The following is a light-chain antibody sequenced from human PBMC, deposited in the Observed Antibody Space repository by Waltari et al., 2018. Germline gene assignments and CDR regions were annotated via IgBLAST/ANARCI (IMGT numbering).Light chain of an antibody. CDR1: QSIRTY. V-gene: IGKV3-11*01. Sequence: EVVLTQSPATLSLSPGERATLSCRASQSIRTYLACYQQKPGQAPRLLIYDASKRATDIPARFSGSGSGTDFILTISSLEPEDFAIYYCQQRNTWWTFGQGTKVEIK. J-gene: IGKJ1*01. CDR3: QQRNTWWT. CDR2: DAS.